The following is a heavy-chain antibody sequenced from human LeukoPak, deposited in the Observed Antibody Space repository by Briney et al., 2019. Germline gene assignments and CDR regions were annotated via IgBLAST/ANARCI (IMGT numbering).Heavy chain of an antibody. CDR1: VSTFTGYY. Sequence: ASVKVSFKSTVSTFTGYYMHWVRQAPGQGLEWVGWINPNIGGTNYAQKFQGRVTMTRDTSISTAYMELSRLRSDDTAVYYCASGYCSSTSCYASTRFDPWGQGTLVTVSS. V-gene: IGHV1-2*02. J-gene: IGHJ5*02. CDR2: INPNIGGT. CDR3: ASGYCSSTSCYASTRFDP. D-gene: IGHD2-2*01.